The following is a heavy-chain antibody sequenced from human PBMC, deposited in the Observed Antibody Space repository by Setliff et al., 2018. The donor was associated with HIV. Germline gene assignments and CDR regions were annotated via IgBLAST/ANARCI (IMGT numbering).Heavy chain of an antibody. Sequence: PSETLSLTCAVYGGSFSGYYCWSWIRQSPGERLEWIGDITHSGSAEYSPSFRSRVTISVDTSNNEFSLKLKSVTAADTAVYYCARNMLTFGGVIGPPDYWGQGRLVTVSS. J-gene: IGHJ4*02. CDR2: ITHSGSA. CDR1: GGSFSGYY. V-gene: IGHV4-34*01. CDR3: ARNMLTFGGVIGPPDY. D-gene: IGHD3-16*02.